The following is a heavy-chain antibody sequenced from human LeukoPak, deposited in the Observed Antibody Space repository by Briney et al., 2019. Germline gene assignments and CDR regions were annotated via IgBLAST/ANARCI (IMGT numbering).Heavy chain of an antibody. D-gene: IGHD3-3*02. CDR3: AREALLLAEGAFDI. J-gene: IGHJ3*02. V-gene: IGHV3-53*01. CDR1: GFTVSSNY. CDR2: IYSGGST. Sequence: GGSLRLSCAASGFTVSSNYMSWVRQAPGKGLEWVSVIYSGGSTYYADSVKGRFTISRDNSKNTLYLQMNSLRAEDTAVYYCAREALLLAEGAFDIWGQGTMVTVSS.